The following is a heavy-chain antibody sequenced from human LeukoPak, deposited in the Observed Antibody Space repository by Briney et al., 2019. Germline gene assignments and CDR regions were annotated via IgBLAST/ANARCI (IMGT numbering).Heavy chain of an antibody. Sequence: GASVKVSCKASGYTFTGYYMHWVRQAAGQGLEWMGWINPNSGGTNYAQKFQGRVTMTRHTSISTAYMELSRLRSDDTAVYYCASRGLNWDSQYYIVYRGEGTLVSVSS. CDR2: INPNSGGT. CDR1: GYTFTGYY. D-gene: IGHD7-27*01. CDR3: ASRGLNWDSQYYIVY. V-gene: IGHV1-2*02. J-gene: IGHJ4*02.